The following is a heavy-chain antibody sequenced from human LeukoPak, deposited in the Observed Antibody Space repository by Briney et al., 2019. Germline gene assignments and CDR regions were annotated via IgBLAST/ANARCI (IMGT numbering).Heavy chain of an antibody. V-gene: IGHV4-34*01. CDR3: ARGRSSGYYHSRPNYFDY. CDR2: INHSGST. J-gene: IGHJ4*02. CDR1: GGSFSGYY. Sequence: SEALSLTCAVYGGSFSGYYWSWIRQPPGKGLEWIGEINHSGSTNYNPSLKSRVTISVDTSKNQFSLKLSSVTAADTAVYYCARGRSSGYYHSRPNYFDYWGQGTLVTVSS. D-gene: IGHD3-22*01.